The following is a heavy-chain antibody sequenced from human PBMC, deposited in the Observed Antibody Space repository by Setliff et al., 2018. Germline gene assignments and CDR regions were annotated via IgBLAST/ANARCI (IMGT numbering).Heavy chain of an antibody. Sequence: SVKVSCKASGGTFSSYAISWVRQAPGQGLEWMGGIISIFGTANYAQKFQGRVTITTDESTSTAYMELSSLRSEDTAVYYCATFRRDGYNRDYWGQGTLVTVSS. V-gene: IGHV1-69*05. D-gene: IGHD5-12*01. CDR3: ATFRRDGYNRDY. CDR1: GGTFSSYA. J-gene: IGHJ4*02. CDR2: IISIFGTA.